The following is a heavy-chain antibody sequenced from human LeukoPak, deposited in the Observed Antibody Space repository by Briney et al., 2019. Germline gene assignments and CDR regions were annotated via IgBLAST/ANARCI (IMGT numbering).Heavy chain of an antibody. CDR3: ARDDLGDGRVYYFDY. J-gene: IGHJ4*02. D-gene: IGHD4-17*01. Sequence: GGSLRLSCAASGFTFSSYGMHWVRQAPGKGLEWVAVIWYDGSNKYYADSVKGRFTISRDNSKNTLYLQMNSRRAEDTAVYYCARDDLGDGRVYYFDYWGQETLVTVSS. V-gene: IGHV3-33*01. CDR1: GFTFSSYG. CDR2: IWYDGSNK.